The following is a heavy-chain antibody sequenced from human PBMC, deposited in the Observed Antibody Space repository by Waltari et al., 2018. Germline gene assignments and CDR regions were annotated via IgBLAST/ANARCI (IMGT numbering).Heavy chain of an antibody. CDR3: ARGPIVLMDRAGGFDY. CDR1: GGSFRGYY. Sequence: QVQLQQWGAGLLKPSETLSLPCAVYGGSFRGYYWSWIRQPPGQGLEWIGEIKHKGSNQYHPSLKGRVTLSGDNSKNQFSLKLSFVNGADTAVVYLARGPIVLMDRAGGFDYWGQGTLVTVSS. D-gene: IGHD2-8*01. J-gene: IGHJ4*02. CDR2: IKHKGSN. V-gene: IGHV4-34*01.